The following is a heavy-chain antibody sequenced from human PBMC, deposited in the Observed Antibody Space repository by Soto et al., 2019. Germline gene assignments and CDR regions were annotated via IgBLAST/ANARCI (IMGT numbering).Heavy chain of an antibody. CDR1: GFTFSSYG. Sequence: GGSLRLSCAASGFTFSSYGMHWVRQAPGKGLEWVAVIWYDGSNKYYADSVKGRFTISRDNSKNTLYLQMNSLRAEDTAVYYCAREADTVTTYYYYYGMDVWGQGTTVTVSS. CDR3: AREADTVTTYYYYYGMDV. J-gene: IGHJ6*02. CDR2: IWYDGSNK. V-gene: IGHV3-33*01. D-gene: IGHD4-17*01.